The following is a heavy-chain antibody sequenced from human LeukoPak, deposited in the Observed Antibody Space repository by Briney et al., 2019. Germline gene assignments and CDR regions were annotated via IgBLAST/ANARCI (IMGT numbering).Heavy chain of an antibody. D-gene: IGHD4-23*01. CDR1: GYSISSGYY. CDR3: ARVGVDYSGNIIKYYFDY. V-gene: IGHV4-61*01. CDR2: IYYSGTT. J-gene: IGHJ4*02. Sequence: SETLSLTCTVSGYSISSGYYWGWIRQPPGKGLEWIGYIYYSGTTNYNPSLKSRVIISVDTSKNQFSLKLSPVIAADTAVYYCARVGVDYSGNIIKYYFDYWGQGTLVTVSS.